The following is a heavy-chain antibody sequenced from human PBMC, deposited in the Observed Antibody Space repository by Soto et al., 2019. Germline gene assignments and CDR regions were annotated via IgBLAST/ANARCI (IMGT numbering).Heavy chain of an antibody. Sequence: PSETLSLTCAVYGGSFSGYYWSWIRQPPGKGLEWIGEINHSGSTNYNPSLKSRVTISVDTSKNQFSLKLSSVTAADTAVYYCARPKRSYSSGCTYDYWGQGTLVTVSS. J-gene: IGHJ4*02. CDR2: INHSGST. D-gene: IGHD6-19*01. CDR1: GGSFSGYY. V-gene: IGHV4-34*01. CDR3: ARPKRSYSSGCTYDY.